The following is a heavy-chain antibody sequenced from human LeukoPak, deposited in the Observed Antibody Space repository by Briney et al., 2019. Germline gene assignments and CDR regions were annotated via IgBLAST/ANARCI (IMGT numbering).Heavy chain of an antibody. CDR2: INHSGST. Sequence: SETLSLTCAVYGGSFSGYYWSWIRQPPGKGLEWIGGINHSGSTNYNPSLKSRVTISVDTSKNQFSLKLSSVTAADTAVYYCARGVAATVTNAGYYYYYMDVWGKGTTVTVSS. D-gene: IGHD4-17*01. CDR1: GGSFSGYY. CDR3: ARGVAATVTNAGYYYYYMDV. J-gene: IGHJ6*03. V-gene: IGHV4-34*01.